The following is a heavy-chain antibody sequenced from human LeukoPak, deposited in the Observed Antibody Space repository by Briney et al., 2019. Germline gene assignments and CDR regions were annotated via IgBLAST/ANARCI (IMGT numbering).Heavy chain of an antibody. V-gene: IGHV1-18*01. CDR1: GYSFSNYG. D-gene: IGHD2-2*01. CDR3: ARGAEGGTSMRNRYYYYMDV. CDR2: IAAYSGNT. J-gene: IGHJ6*03. Sequence: GASAKVSCKASGYSFSNYGLNWVRQVPGQGLEWMGRIAAYSGNTNYAHKFQGRVTMTTDTSTNTAYLELKTLTSDDTAIYYCARGAEGGTSMRNRYYYYMDVWGKGITVTVSS.